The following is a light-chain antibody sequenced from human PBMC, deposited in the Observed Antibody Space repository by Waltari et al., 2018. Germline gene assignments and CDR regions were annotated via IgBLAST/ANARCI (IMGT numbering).Light chain of an antibody. CDR3: AAWDDSLSVSYV. CDR1: SSNTGRNS. Sequence: QSVLPKPHSASVTPGQTVTISCSGTSSNTGRNSVFWSQPLPGTAPKLLVYRSNQRPSGVPDRFSGSKSGTSASLAISGLRSEDEADYYCAAWDDSLSVSYVFGSGTKVTV. V-gene: IGLV1-47*01. J-gene: IGLJ1*01. CDR2: RSN.